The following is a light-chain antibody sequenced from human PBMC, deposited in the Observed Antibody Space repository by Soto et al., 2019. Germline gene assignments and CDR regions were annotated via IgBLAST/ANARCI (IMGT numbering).Light chain of an antibody. CDR1: QGVSSSH. J-gene: IGKJ1*01. Sequence: EILLTQSPGTLSLSPGERATLSCRASQGVSSSHLAWYQQRPGQAPRLLIYAASSRATGIPDRFSGGGSGTDFTLTISRLEPEDFAVYYCQQHVNSPRTFGQGTKVDIK. CDR3: QQHVNSPRT. CDR2: AAS. V-gene: IGKV3-20*01.